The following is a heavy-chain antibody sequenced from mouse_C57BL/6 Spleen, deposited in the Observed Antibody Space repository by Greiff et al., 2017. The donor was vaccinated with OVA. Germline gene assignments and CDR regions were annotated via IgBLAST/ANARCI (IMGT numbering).Heavy chain of an antibody. CDR3: ARITTVGWYFDV. D-gene: IGHD1-1*01. CDR2: INPNNGGT. V-gene: IGHV1-22*01. Sequence: VQLQQSGPELVKPGASVKMSCKASGYTFTDYNMHWVKQSHGKSLEWIGYINPNNGGTSYNQKFKGKATLTVNKSSSTAYMALRSLTSEDSAVYYCARITTVGWYFDVWGTGTTVTVSS. J-gene: IGHJ1*03. CDR1: GYTFTDYN.